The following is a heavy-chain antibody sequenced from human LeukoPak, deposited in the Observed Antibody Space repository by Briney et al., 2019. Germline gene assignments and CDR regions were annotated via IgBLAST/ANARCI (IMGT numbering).Heavy chain of an antibody. CDR3: AKDYYYGSGSYYALDS. CDR1: GFTFNSYA. Sequence: PGGSLRLSCAASGFTFNSYAMSWVRQAPGKGLEWVSALSGSGGSTYHADSVKGRFTISRDNSKNTLYLQMNSLRADDTAIYYCAKDYYYGSGSYYALDSWGQGTLVTVSS. D-gene: IGHD3-10*01. J-gene: IGHJ5*01. CDR2: LSGSGGST. V-gene: IGHV3-23*01.